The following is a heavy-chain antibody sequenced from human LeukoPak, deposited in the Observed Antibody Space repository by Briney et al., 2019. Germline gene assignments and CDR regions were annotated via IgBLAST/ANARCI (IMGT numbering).Heavy chain of an antibody. J-gene: IGHJ3*02. D-gene: IGHD3-9*01. V-gene: IGHV3-48*03. Sequence: GGSLRLSCAASGFTFSSYEMNWVRQAPGRGLEWVSYISSSVSTIYYADSVKGRFTISRDNAKNSLYLQMNSLRAEDTAVYYCARFTILTDAFDIWGQGTMVTVSS. CDR1: GFTFSSYE. CDR3: ARFTILTDAFDI. CDR2: ISSSVSTI.